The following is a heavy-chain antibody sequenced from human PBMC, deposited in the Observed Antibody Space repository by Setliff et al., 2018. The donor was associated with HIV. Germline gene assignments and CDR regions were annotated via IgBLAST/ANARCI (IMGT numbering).Heavy chain of an antibody. V-gene: IGHV4-4*07. CDR1: GGSISSYY. D-gene: IGHD6-19*01. CDR3: VRGPQWLVQKGRVYYFDY. CDR2: IYTSGSA. Sequence: SETLSLTCTVSGGSISSYYWSWIRQPAGKGLEWIGRIYTSGSAYYNPSFKSRVTLSVDTSENQFSLRLSSVTAADTAVYFCVRGPQWLVQKGRVYYFDYWGQGTLVTVSS. J-gene: IGHJ4*02.